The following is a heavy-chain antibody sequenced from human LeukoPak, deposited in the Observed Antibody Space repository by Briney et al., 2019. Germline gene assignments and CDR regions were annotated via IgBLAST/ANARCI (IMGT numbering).Heavy chain of an antibody. D-gene: IGHD2-2*01. CDR1: GGSISSSSYQ. V-gene: IGHV4-39*01. Sequence: PSETLSLTCTVSGGSISSSSYQWGWIRQPPGKGLEWIGTISYSGSTYYNPSLKSRVTASVDTSKNQFSLKLSSVTAADTAVYYCARISIVVVPGYFDYWGQGTLVTVSS. CDR2: ISYSGST. CDR3: ARISIVVVPGYFDY. J-gene: IGHJ4*02.